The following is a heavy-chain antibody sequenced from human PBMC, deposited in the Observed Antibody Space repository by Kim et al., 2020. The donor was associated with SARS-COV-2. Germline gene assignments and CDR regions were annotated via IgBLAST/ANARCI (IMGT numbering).Heavy chain of an antibody. V-gene: IGHV4-39*01. CDR1: GGSISSSSYY. J-gene: IGHJ4*02. D-gene: IGHD6-6*01. CDR2: IYYSGST. CDR3: ARSDDRAQYSSSPPHSWGDY. Sequence: SETLSLTCTVSGGSISSSSYYWGWIRQPPGKGLEWIGSIYYSGSTYYNPSLKSRVTISVDTSKNQFSLKLSSVTAADTAVYYCARSDDRAQYSSSPPHSWGDYWGQGTLVTVSS.